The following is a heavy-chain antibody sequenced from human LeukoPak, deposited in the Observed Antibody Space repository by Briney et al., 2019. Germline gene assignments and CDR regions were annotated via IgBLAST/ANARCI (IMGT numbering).Heavy chain of an antibody. D-gene: IGHD4-11*01. CDR2: IYHSGST. CDR1: GYSISSGYY. CDR3: ARLTYSGPHYFDY. J-gene: IGHJ4*02. V-gene: IGHV4-38-2*01. Sequence: SETLSLTCAVSGYSISSGYYWGWIRQPPGKGLEWIGSIYHSGSTYYNPSLKSRVTISVDTSKYQFSLKRSSVTAADTAVYYCARLTYSGPHYFDYWGQGTLVTVSS.